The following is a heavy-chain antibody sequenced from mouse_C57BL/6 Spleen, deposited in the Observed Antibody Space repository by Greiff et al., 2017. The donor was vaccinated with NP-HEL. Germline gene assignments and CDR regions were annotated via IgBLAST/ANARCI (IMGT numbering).Heavy chain of an antibody. V-gene: IGHV3-6*01. D-gene: IGHD1-1*01. CDR1: GYSITSGYY. Sequence: EVQLQQSGPGLVKPSQSLSLTCSVTGYSITSGYYWNWIRQFPGNKLEWMGYISYDGSNNYNPSLKNRISITRDTSKNQFFLKLNSVTTEDTATYYCARDATEGFAYWGQGTLVTVSA. CDR2: ISYDGSN. CDR3: ARDATEGFAY. J-gene: IGHJ3*01.